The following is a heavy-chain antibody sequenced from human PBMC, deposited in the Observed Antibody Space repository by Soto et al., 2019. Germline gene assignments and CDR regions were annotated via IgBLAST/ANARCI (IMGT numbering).Heavy chain of an antibody. D-gene: IGHD3-16*01. J-gene: IGHJ4*02. Sequence: QVQLVESGGGVVQPGKSLRLSCATSGFTFSAYTMHWARQAPGEGLEWVALISYDGSIEYFADSVKGRFAISRDNSKNALDLQMSSLGAEDTAVYFCASEGQTSAWGSNFAYWGRGTLVTVSS. V-gene: IGHV3-30*15. CDR2: ISYDGSIE. CDR1: GFTFSAYT. CDR3: ASEGQTSAWGSNFAY.